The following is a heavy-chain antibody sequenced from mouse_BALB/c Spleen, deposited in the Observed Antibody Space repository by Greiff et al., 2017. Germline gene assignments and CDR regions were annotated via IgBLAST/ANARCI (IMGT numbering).Heavy chain of an antibody. CDR2: INPSTGYT. Sequence: VQVVESGAELAKPGASVKMSCKASGYTFTSYWMHWVKQRPGQGLEWIGYINPSTGYTEYNQKFKDKATLTADKSSSTAYMQLSSLTSEDSAVYYCARSGSLYFDYWGQGTTLTVSS. CDR1: GYTFTSYW. D-gene: IGHD3-1*01. V-gene: IGHV1-7*01. J-gene: IGHJ2*01. CDR3: ARSGSLYFDY.